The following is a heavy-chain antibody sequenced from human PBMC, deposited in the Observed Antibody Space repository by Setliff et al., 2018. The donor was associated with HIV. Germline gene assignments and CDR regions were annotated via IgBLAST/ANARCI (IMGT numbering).Heavy chain of an antibody. J-gene: IGHJ4*02. CDR1: GFRVTDTY. CDR2: IYKAGKT. Sequence: PGESLKISCEAFGFRVTDTYMAWVRQAPGKGLEWVTLIYKAGKTYYADFVKGRFTIARDDTKNTVSLQMTNLEPGDTAMYYCAKGGYGGAHYVAGYWGQGTKVTVSS. V-gene: IGHV3-53*01. CDR3: AKGGYGGAHYVAGY. D-gene: IGHD5-18*01.